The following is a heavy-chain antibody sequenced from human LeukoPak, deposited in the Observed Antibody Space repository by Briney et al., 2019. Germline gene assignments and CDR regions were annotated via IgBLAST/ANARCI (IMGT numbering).Heavy chain of an antibody. CDR2: ISSSGSSI. D-gene: IGHD3-9*01. CDR3: ARVFYDILTGGGYFQH. V-gene: IGHV3-48*04. CDR1: GFTFSSYG. Sequence: GGSLRLSCAASGFTFSSYGMHWVRQAPGKGLEWVSYISSSGSSIFYADSVKGRFTISRDNAKNSLYLQMNSLRAEDTAVYYCARVFYDILTGGGYFQHWGQGTLVTVSS. J-gene: IGHJ1*01.